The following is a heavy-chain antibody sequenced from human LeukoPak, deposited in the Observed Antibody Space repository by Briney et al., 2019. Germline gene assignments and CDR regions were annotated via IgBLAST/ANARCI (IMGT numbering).Heavy chain of an antibody. CDR1: GFTFSSYA. D-gene: IGHD3-3*01. V-gene: IGHV3-30*04. Sequence: GRSLRLSCAASGFTFSSYAMHWVRQAPGKGLEWVAVISYDGSNKYYADSVKGRFTISRDNSKNTLYLQMNSLRAEDTAVYYCARDKNRVTIFAVAVEYWGQGTLVTVSS. CDR3: ARDKNRVTIFAVAVEY. CDR2: ISYDGSNK. J-gene: IGHJ4*02.